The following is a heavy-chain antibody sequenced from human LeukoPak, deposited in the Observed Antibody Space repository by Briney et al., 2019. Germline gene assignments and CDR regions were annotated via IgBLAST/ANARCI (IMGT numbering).Heavy chain of an antibody. Sequence: ASVKVSCKASGYTFTSYDINWVRQATGQGLEWMGWMNPNSGNTGYAQKFQGRVTMTRNTSISTAYMEMSSLRSEDTAVYYCARGEALMYYYDSSGYYDFDYWGQGTLVTVSS. CDR1: GYTFTSYD. CDR3: ARGEALMYYYDSSGYYDFDY. D-gene: IGHD3-22*01. V-gene: IGHV1-8*01. CDR2: MNPNSGNT. J-gene: IGHJ4*02.